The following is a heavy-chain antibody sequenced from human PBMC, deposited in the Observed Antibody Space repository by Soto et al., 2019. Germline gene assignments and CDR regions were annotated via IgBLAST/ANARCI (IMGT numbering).Heavy chain of an antibody. CDR3: ARDGDIGVVPAAAVDY. V-gene: IGHV3-21*01. Sequence: GSLLRPCSASGFTFSSYSMNWVRQAPGKGLEWVSSISSSSSYIYYADLVKGRFTISRDNAKNSLYLQMNSLRAEDTAVYYCARDGDIGVVPAAAVDYWGQGTQVTVYS. D-gene: IGHD2-2*01. CDR2: ISSSSSYI. CDR1: GFTFSSYS. J-gene: IGHJ4*02.